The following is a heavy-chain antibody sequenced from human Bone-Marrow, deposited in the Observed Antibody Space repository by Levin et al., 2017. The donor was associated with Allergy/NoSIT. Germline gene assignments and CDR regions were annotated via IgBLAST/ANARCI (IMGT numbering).Heavy chain of an antibody. J-gene: IGHJ3*02. CDR1: GGSISSSHW. D-gene: IGHD3-10*01. V-gene: IGHV4-4*02. CDR3: AAGGVIGTKGDVFNI. CDR2: IYHRGST. Sequence: SETLSLTCGVSGGSISSSHWWSWVRQPPGKGLEWIAEIYHRGSTIKNPSLKSRFTISVDKSKNQFSLNVTSVTAADTAVYYCAAGGVIGTKGDVFNIWGQGTVVTVSS.